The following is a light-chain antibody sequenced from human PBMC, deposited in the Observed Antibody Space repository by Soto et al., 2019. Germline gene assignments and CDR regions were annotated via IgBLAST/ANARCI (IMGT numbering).Light chain of an antibody. J-gene: IGKJ5*01. CDR3: QQYNSYHMYT. CDR2: KAS. CDR1: QSISSW. V-gene: IGKV1-5*03. Sequence: DXXMXQSPSTLSASVGDRVTITCRASQSISSWLAWYQQKPGKAPKLLIYKASSLESGVPSRFSGSGSGTEFTLTISSLQPDDFATYYCQQYNSYHMYTFGQGTRLEIK.